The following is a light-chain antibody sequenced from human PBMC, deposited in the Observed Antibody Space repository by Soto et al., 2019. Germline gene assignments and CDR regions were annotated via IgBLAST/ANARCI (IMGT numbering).Light chain of an antibody. J-gene: IGLJ1*01. Sequence: QSVLTQPASVSGSPGQSITIACTGTSSDVGGYNYVSWYQQHPGKAPKLMIYDVSNRPSGVSNRFSGSKSGNTASLTISGLQAEDEAYYYCSSYTSSSTLGVVGTGTKLTVL. V-gene: IGLV2-14*01. CDR3: SSYTSSSTLGV. CDR1: SSDVGGYNY. CDR2: DVS.